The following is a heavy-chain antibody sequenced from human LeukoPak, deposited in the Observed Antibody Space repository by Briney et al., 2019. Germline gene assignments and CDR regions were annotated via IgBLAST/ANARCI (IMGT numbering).Heavy chain of an antibody. CDR2: IYTSGST. CDR3: ARGITTNYDTLTGYYTAHFDY. Sequence: SETLSLTCTVSGGSISSYYWSWIRQPAGKGLEWIGRIYTSGSTNYNPSLKSRVTMSVDTSKNQFSLKLSSVTAADTAVYYCARGITTNYDTLTGYYTAHFDYWGQGTLVTVSS. J-gene: IGHJ4*02. V-gene: IGHV4-4*07. CDR1: GGSISSYY. D-gene: IGHD3-9*01.